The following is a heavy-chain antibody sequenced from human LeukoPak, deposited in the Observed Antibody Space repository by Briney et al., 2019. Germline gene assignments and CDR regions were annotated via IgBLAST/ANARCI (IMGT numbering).Heavy chain of an antibody. J-gene: IGHJ4*02. CDR1: GFTFHDHA. V-gene: IGHV3-9*01. D-gene: IGHD1-1*01. CDR2: ISWNSGTI. Sequence: GGSLRLSCVVSGFTFHDHAMHWVRQAPGKGLEWVSGISWNSGTIGYADSVKGRFTISRDNTKNLLFLEMNNLRGDDTAIYYCVRESRPGGAMGLYHNLDYWGQGTLVAVSS. CDR3: VRESRPGGAMGLYHNLDY.